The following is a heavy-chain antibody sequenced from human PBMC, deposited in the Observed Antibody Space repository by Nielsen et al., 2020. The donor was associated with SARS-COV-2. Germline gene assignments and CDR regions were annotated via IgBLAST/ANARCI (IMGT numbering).Heavy chain of an antibody. Sequence: ASVKVSCKASGYTFTGYYMHWVRQAPGQGLEWMGRINPNSGGTNYAQKFQGRVTMTRDTSISTAYMELSRLRSDDTAVYYCAREVPKIRPYDFWSGFRPGYFDYWGQGTLVTVSS. V-gene: IGHV1-2*06. CDR3: AREVPKIRPYDFWSGFRPGYFDY. J-gene: IGHJ4*02. CDR1: GYTFTGYY. CDR2: INPNSGGT. D-gene: IGHD3-3*01.